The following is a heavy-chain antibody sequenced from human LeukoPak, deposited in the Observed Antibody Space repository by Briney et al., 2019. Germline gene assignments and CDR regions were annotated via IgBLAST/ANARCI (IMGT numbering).Heavy chain of an antibody. CDR3: AKDLNPYDSSGYYDY. J-gene: IGHJ4*02. Sequence: PGGSLRLSCAASGFTFSTYAMSWVRQAPGKGLEWVSAISGSGGNTYYADSVKGRFTISRDNSKNTLYLQMNSLRAEDTAVYYCAKDLNPYDSSGYYDYWGQGTLVTVSS. D-gene: IGHD3-22*01. V-gene: IGHV3-23*01. CDR1: GFTFSTYA. CDR2: ISGSGGNT.